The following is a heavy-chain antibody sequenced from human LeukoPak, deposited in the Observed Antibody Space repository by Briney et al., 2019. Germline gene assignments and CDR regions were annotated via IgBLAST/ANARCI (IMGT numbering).Heavy chain of an antibody. CDR2: ISSSGSTI. J-gene: IGHJ4*02. CDR3: ARADDDYYFDY. CDR1: GFTFSDYY. Sequence: GGSLRLACAASGFTFSDYYMSWIRQAPGKGLEWVSYISSSGSTIYYADSVKGRFTISRDNAKNSLYLQMNSLRAEDTAVYYCARADDDYYFDYWGQGTLVTVSS. D-gene: IGHD4-17*01. V-gene: IGHV3-11*01.